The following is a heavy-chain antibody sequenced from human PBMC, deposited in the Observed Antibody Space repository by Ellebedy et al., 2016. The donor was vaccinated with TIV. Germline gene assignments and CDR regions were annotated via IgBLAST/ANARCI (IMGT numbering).Heavy chain of an antibody. D-gene: IGHD2-21*02. Sequence: SETLSLTXAVSGGSMGPYSWSWIRQPPGKGLEWIGFMSYSGGTKYNASLQSRVSMSVDTSKKEFSLRLTSVTAADTAVYYCARQLTASPSTGWGGHFDYWGQGTLVTVSS. CDR3: ARQLTASPSTGWGGHFDY. CDR1: GGSMGPYS. V-gene: IGHV4-59*08. J-gene: IGHJ4*02. CDR2: MSYSGGT.